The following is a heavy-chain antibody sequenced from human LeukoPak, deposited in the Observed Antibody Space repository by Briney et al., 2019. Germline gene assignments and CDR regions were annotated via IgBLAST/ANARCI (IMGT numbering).Heavy chain of an antibody. CDR1: GFTFDDYA. J-gene: IGHJ3*02. Sequence: QSGGSLRLSCAASGFTFDDYAMHWVRQAPGKGLEWVSGISGSGGSTYYADSVKGRFTISRDNSKNTLYLQMNSLRAEDTAVYYCARDLNSPVGASRGDAFDIWGQGTMVTVSS. V-gene: IGHV3-23*01. CDR3: ARDLNSPVGASRGDAFDI. CDR2: ISGSGGST. D-gene: IGHD1-26*01.